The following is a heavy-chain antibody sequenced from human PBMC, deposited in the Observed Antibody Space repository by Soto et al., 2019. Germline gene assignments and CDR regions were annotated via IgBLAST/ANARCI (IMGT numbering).Heavy chain of an antibody. CDR3: AKVARELRYSYYYYGMDV. CDR2: ISGSGGST. D-gene: IGHD1-26*01. J-gene: IGHJ6*02. CDR1: GFTFSSYA. V-gene: IGHV3-23*01. Sequence: GGSLRLSCAASGFTFSSYAMSWVRQAPGKGLEWVSAISGSGGSTYYADSVKGRFTISSDNSKNTLYLQMNSLRAEDTAVYYCAKVARELRYSYYYYGMDVWGQGTTVTVSS.